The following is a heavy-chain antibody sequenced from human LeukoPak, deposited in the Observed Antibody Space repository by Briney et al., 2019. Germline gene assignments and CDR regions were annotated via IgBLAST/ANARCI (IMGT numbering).Heavy chain of an antibody. CDR2: IYYSGST. CDR3: ASQSGDDESWFDP. J-gene: IGHJ5*02. Sequence: PSETLSLTCTVSGGSISSSSYYWGWIRQPPGKGLEWIGSIYYSGSTYYNPSLKSRVTISVDTSKNQFSLKLSSVTAADTAVYYCASQSGDDESWFDPWGQGTLVTVSS. D-gene: IGHD5-12*01. V-gene: IGHV4-39*01. CDR1: GGSISSSSYY.